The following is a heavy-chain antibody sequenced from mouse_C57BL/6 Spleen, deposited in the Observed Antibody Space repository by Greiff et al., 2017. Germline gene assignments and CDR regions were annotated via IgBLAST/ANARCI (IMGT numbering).Heavy chain of an antibody. Sequence: EVMLVESGGGLVKPGGSLKLSCAASGFTFSDYGMHWVRQAPEKGLEWVAYISSGSSTIYYAATVKGRFTISRDNAKNTLFLQMTRLRSEDTAMYYCARGTGTFDYWGQGTTLTVSS. CDR3: ARGTGTFDY. CDR2: ISSGSSTI. D-gene: IGHD4-1*01. V-gene: IGHV5-17*01. J-gene: IGHJ2*01. CDR1: GFTFSDYG.